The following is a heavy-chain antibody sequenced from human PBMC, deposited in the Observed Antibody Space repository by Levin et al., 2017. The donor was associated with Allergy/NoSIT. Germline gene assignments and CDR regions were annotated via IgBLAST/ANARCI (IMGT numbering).Heavy chain of an antibody. Sequence: PGGSLRLSCAASGFTFSTFWMSWVRQAPGKGLEWVANIKQDGSDKYYVDSVEGRFTVSRDNAKNSRYLQMNSLRGEETGVYYCARDHDGEDEYFDFWGQGTLVTVSS. CDR1: GFTFSTFW. CDR2: IKQDGSDK. CDR3: ARDHDGEDEYFDF. J-gene: IGHJ4*02. D-gene: IGHD3-10*01. V-gene: IGHV3-7*01.